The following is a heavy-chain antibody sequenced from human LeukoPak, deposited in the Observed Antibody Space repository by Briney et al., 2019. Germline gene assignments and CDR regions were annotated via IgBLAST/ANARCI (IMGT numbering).Heavy chain of an antibody. D-gene: IGHD4-17*01. V-gene: IGHV3-33*01. CDR2: IWYDGSNK. Sequence: GGSLRLSCAASGFTFSSYGMHCVRQAPGKGLEWVAVIWYDGSNKYYADSVKGRFTISRDNSKNTLYLQMNSLRAEDTAVYYCPRDKNDYGHNYGMDVWGQGTTVTVSS. CDR3: PRDKNDYGHNYGMDV. CDR1: GFTFSSYG. J-gene: IGHJ6*02.